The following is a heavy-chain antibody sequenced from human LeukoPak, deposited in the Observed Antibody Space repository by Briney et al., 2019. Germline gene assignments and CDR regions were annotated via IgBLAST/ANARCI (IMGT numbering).Heavy chain of an antibody. J-gene: IGHJ5*02. Sequence: KASETLSLTCTVSGGSISSSSYYWGWIRQPPGKGLEWIGSIYYSGSTYYNPSLKSRVTISVDTSKNQFSLKLSSVTAADTAVYYCARSLESDWFDPWGQGTLVTVSS. D-gene: IGHD3-16*01. CDR2: IYYSGST. CDR1: GGSISSSSYY. V-gene: IGHV4-39*01. CDR3: ARSLESDWFDP.